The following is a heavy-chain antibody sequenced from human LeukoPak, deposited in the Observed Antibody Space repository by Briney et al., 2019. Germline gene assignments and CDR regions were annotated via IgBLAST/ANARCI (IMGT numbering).Heavy chain of an antibody. D-gene: IGHD3-22*01. CDR2: ISAYNGNT. J-gene: IGHJ4*02. Sequence: ASVKVSCKASGYTFTSYGISWVRQAPGQGLEWMGWISAYNGNTNYAQKLQGRVTMTTDTSTSTAYMELRSLRSDDTAVYYCARGYDSGGYPSPGYDYWGQGTLVTVSS. CDR3: ARGYDSGGYPSPGYDY. CDR1: GYTFTSYG. V-gene: IGHV1-18*01.